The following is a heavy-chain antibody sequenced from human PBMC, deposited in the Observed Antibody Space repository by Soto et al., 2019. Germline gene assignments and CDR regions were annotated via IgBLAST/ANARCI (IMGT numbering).Heavy chain of an antibody. CDR2: IYHSGST. CDR1: GGSISSGGYS. Sequence: SETLSLTCAVSGGSISSGGYSWSWILHPPGKGLEWIGYIYHSGSTYYNPSLKSRVTISVDTSKNQFSLKLSSVTAADTAVYYCARTIFSSTNWFDPWGQRTLVTVSS. V-gene: IGHV4-30-2*02. D-gene: IGHD3-3*01. CDR3: ARTIFSSTNWFDP. J-gene: IGHJ5*02.